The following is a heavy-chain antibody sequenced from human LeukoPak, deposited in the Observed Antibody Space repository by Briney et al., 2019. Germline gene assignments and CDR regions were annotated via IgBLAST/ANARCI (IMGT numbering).Heavy chain of an antibody. J-gene: IGHJ4*02. CDR3: ARAMNSWFLLDLDY. CDR1: GYTFTAYY. CDR2: IDPNSGDT. D-gene: IGHD3-22*01. Sequence: GASVTVSCKASGYTFTAYYIHWVLQAPGQGLEWMGWIDPNSGDTKYVEKFQGRVTMTRDTSFSTAYMALSSLRSDDTAMYYCARAMNSWFLLDLDYWGQGNLVTVSS. V-gene: IGHV1-2*02.